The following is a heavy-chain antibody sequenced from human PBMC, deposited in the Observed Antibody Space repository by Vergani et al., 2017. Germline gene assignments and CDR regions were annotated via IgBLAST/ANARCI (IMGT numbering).Heavy chain of an antibody. J-gene: IGHJ5*02. Sequence: EVQLVESGGGLVLPGRSLRLSCVASGFTSAGYAMHWVRQAPGKGLEWVSGISWNRNSIGYADSVKGRFTISRDNAKNSLYLQMNSLRAEDTALYYCAKDLGTSSGGGWFDPWGQGTLVTVSS. CDR3: AKDLGTSSGGGWFDP. D-gene: IGHD6-6*01. V-gene: IGHV3-9*02. CDR1: GFTSAGYA. CDR2: ISWNRNSI.